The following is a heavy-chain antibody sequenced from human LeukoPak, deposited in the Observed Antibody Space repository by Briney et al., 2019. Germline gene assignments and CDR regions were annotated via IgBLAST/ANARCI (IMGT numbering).Heavy chain of an antibody. D-gene: IGHD3-22*01. CDR1: GYTFTSYG. V-gene: IGHV1-18*01. CDR3: ATSYYDSSGYYYIAEYFQH. CDR2: FSTYNGNT. J-gene: IGHJ1*01. Sequence: GASVKVSCKASGYTFTSYGFSWVRQAPGQGLEWMGWFSTYNGNTNYAQKFQGRVTMTTDTSTRTAYMELRSLRSDDTAVYYCATSYYDSSGYYYIAEYFQHWGQGTLVTVSS.